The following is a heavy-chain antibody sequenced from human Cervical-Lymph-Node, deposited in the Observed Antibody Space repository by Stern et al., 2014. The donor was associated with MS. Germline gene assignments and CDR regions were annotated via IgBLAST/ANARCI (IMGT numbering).Heavy chain of an antibody. CDR1: GYTLTELS. V-gene: IGHV1-24*01. J-gene: IGHJ6*02. CDR3: ATDRDDFRSGYSAPTKGYGLDV. D-gene: IGHD3-3*01. Sequence: VQLVESGAAVKKPGASVKVSCKVSGYTLTELSMHWARQAPGKGLEWMGGFDPEDGETIYAQKFQGRVTMTEDTSTDTAYMELSSLRSEDTAVYYCATDRDDFRSGYSAPTKGYGLDVWGQGTTVTVTS. CDR2: FDPEDGET.